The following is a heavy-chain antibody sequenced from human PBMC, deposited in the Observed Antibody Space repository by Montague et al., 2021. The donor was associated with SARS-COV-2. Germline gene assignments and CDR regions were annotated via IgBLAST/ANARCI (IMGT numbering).Heavy chain of an antibody. D-gene: IGHD3-22*01. J-gene: IGHJ4*02. CDR3: AREGGWLSRGSYYFDY. V-gene: IGHV4-39*07. Sequence: SETLSLTCTVSGGSISSSSYYWGWIRQPPGKGLEWIGSIDYSGSTYYNPCLKSRVTISVDTSKNQFSLKLSSVTAADTAVYYCAREGGWLSRGSYYFDYWGQGTLVTVSS. CDR1: GGSISSSSYY. CDR2: IDYSGST.